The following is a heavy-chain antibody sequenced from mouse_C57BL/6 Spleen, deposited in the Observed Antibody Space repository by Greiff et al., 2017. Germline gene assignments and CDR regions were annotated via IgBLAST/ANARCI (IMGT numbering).Heavy chain of an antibody. V-gene: IGHV1-53*01. D-gene: IGHD2-5*01. CDR3: AREEGDPYYSNWAWCAY. CDR2: INPSNGGT. J-gene: IGHJ3*01. Sequence: HVQLQQPGTELVKPGASVKLSCKASGYTFTSYWMHWVKQRPGQGLEWIGNINPSNGGTNYNEKFKSKATLPVDKASSSAYMQLSSLTSEYSAVYYCAREEGDPYYSNWAWCAYWGQGTLVTVSA. CDR1: GYTFTSYW.